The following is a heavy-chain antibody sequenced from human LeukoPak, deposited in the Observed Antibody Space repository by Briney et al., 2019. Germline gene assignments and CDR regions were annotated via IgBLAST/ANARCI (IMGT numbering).Heavy chain of an antibody. Sequence: ASVKVSCKASGYTFTSYAMHWVRQAPGQRLEWMGWINAGNGNTKYSQEFQGRVTITADKSTSTAYMELSSLRSEDTAVYYCARTLGEQWLVRVFFWFDPWGQGTLVTVSS. CDR3: ARTLGEQWLVRVFFWFDP. CDR2: INAGNGNT. V-gene: IGHV1-3*03. CDR1: GYTFTSYA. J-gene: IGHJ5*02. D-gene: IGHD6-19*01.